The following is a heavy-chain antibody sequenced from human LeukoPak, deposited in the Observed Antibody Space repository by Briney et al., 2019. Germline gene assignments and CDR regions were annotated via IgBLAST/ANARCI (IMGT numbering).Heavy chain of an antibody. D-gene: IGHD5-18*01. V-gene: IGHV3-66*01. Sequence: PGGSLRLSCAASEFSVGSNYMTWVRQAPGKGQEWVSLIYSGGSTYYADSVKGRFTISRDNSKNTLYLQMNSLRAEDTAVYYCARVIPRGYSYGYRAANYFDYWGQGTLVTVSS. CDR2: IYSGGST. J-gene: IGHJ4*02. CDR3: ARVIPRGYSYGYRAANYFDY. CDR1: EFSVGSNY.